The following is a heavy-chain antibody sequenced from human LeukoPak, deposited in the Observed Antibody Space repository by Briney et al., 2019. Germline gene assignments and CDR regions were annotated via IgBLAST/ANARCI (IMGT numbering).Heavy chain of an antibody. CDR2: IYYSGST. V-gene: IGHV4-39*01. D-gene: IGHD6-19*01. Sequence: PSETLSLTCTVSGGSISSSSYYWGWIRQPPGKGLEWIGSIYYSGSTYYNPSLKSRVTISVDTSKNQFSLKLSSVTAADTAVYYCARHSRIAVAEDYWGQGTLVTVSP. J-gene: IGHJ4*02. CDR3: ARHSRIAVAEDY. CDR1: GGSISSSSYY.